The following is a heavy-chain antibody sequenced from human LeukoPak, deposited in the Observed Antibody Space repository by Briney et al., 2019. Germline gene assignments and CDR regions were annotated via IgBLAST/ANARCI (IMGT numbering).Heavy chain of an antibody. Sequence: GGSLRLSCAASGFTFDGYVMHWVRQVPGKGLEWVSSISWNSINMGYADSVKGRFTISRDNAKNSLYLQMNSVRTEDTALYYCIKDIHSIGWYGIGNWGQGTLVTVSS. CDR1: GFTFDGYV. CDR2: ISWNSINM. D-gene: IGHD6-19*01. CDR3: IKDIHSIGWYGIGN. J-gene: IGHJ4*02. V-gene: IGHV3-9*01.